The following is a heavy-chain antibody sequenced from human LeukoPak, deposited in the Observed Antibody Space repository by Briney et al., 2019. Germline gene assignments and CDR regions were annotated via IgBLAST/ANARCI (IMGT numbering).Heavy chain of an antibody. CDR3: ARDRYGDYGDFDY. CDR2: ISYDGSNK. Sequence: PGGSLRLSCAASGFTFSSYAMHWVRQAPGKGLEWVAVISYDGSNKYYADSVKGRFTISRDNSKHTPYLQMNSLRAEDTAVYYCARDRYGDYGDFDYWGQGTLVTVSS. CDR1: GFTFSSYA. J-gene: IGHJ4*02. D-gene: IGHD4-17*01. V-gene: IGHV3-30-3*01.